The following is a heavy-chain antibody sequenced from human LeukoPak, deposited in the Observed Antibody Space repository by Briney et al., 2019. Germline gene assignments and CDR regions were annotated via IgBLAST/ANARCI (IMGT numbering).Heavy chain of an antibody. J-gene: IGHJ6*02. V-gene: IGHV4-30-4*01. Sequence: SETLSLTCTVSGAPISTAGYYWTWIRQTPGEGLEWIGYIYYTGSVDCNPSLKSRLSISLDTSKNQFSLKLNSVTAADTAVYYCTRDHSYYLGSETSTLDVWGQGTAVTVSS. CDR3: TRDHSYYLGSETSTLDV. CDR1: GAPISTAGYY. CDR2: IYYTGSV. D-gene: IGHD3-10*01.